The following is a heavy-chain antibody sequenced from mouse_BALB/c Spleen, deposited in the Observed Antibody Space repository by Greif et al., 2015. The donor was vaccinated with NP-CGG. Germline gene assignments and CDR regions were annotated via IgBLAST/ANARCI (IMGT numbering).Heavy chain of an antibody. V-gene: IGHV3-8*02. Sequence: EVQLVESGPSLVKPSQTLSLTCSVTGDSITSGYWNWIRKFPGNKLEYMGYISYSGSTYYNPSLKSRISITRDTSKNQYYLQLNSVTTEDTATYYCARLYGNYVYYAMDYWGQGTSVTVSS. J-gene: IGHJ4*01. CDR2: ISYSGST. D-gene: IGHD2-1*01. CDR3: ARLYGNYVYYAMDY. CDR1: GDSITSGY.